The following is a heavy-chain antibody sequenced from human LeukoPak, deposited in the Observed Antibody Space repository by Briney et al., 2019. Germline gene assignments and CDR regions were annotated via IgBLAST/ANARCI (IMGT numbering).Heavy chain of an antibody. CDR3: AREEMYSSGWQTFDY. CDR1: GFTFSSYS. D-gene: IGHD6-19*01. J-gene: IGHJ4*02. V-gene: IGHV3-21*01. CDR2: ISSSSYI. Sequence: PGGSLRLSCAASGFTFSSYSMNWVRQAPGKGLEWVSSISSSSYIYYADSVKGRFTISRDNAKNSLYLQMNSLRAEDTAVYYCAREEMYSSGWQTFDYWGQGTLVTVSS.